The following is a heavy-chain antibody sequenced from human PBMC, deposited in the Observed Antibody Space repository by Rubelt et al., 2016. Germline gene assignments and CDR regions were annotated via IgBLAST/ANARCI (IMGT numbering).Heavy chain of an antibody. Sequence: QVQLQQWGAGLLKPSETLSLTCAVYGGSFSGYYWSWIRQPPGKGLEWIGEINHSGSTNYNPSLKSRVTTSVDTSKNQFSLKLSSVTAADTAVYYCARSMIVVRPVYFDYWGQGTLVTVSS. J-gene: IGHJ4*02. V-gene: IGHV4-34*01. CDR3: ARSMIVVRPVYFDY. D-gene: IGHD3-22*01. CDR1: GGSFSGYY. CDR2: INHSGST.